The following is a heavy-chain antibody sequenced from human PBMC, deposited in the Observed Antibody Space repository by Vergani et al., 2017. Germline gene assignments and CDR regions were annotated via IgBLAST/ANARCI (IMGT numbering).Heavy chain of an antibody. D-gene: IGHD3-10*01. CDR3: ARVEVLLWFGDHPPAARGIFGY. CDR2: ISAYNGNT. J-gene: IGHJ4*02. V-gene: IGHV1-18*01. CDR1: GYTFTNYG. Sequence: QVQLVQSGAEVKKPGASVKVSCKASGYTFTNYGINWVRQAPGQGLEWMGWISAYNGNTNYAQKLQGRVTMTTDTSTSTAYMELRSLSSVTAADTAVYYCARVEVLLWFGDHPPAARGIFGYWGQGTLVTVSS.